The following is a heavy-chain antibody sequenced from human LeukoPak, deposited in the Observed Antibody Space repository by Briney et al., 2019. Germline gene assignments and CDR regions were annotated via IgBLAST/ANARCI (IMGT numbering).Heavy chain of an antibody. CDR2: INPSGGST. Sequence: ASVKVSCKASGYTFTSYYMHWVRQAPGQGLEWMGIINPSGGSTSYAQKFQGRVTMTRDTSTSTVYMELSSLRSEDTAVYYCARDHELLWFGEFIGIDYWGQGTLVTVSS. J-gene: IGHJ4*02. CDR1: GYTFTSYY. D-gene: IGHD3-10*01. V-gene: IGHV1-46*01. CDR3: ARDHELLWFGEFIGIDY.